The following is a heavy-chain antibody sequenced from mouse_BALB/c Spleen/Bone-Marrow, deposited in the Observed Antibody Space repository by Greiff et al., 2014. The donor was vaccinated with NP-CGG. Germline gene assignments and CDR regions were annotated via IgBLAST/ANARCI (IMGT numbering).Heavy chain of an antibody. CDR1: GYTFTSYV. Sequence: VQLQQSGPELVKPGTSVKMSCEASGYTFTSYVIHWVKQKPGQGLEWIGYINPFNDGTKYNEKFKDKATLTSDKSSNTAYMELSSLTSEDSAVYYCARTGNYYGSSFDYWGQGTTLTVSS. V-gene: IGHV1-14*01. D-gene: IGHD1-1*01. CDR3: ARTGNYYGSSFDY. J-gene: IGHJ2*01. CDR2: INPFNDGT.